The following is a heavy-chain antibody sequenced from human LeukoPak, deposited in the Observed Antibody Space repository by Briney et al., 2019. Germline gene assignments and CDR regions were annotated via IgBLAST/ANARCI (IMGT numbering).Heavy chain of an antibody. CDR3: ARGGGSASYYGYYYYYNMDV. V-gene: IGHV1-46*01. Sequence: ASVKVSCKASVYIFTSYFMHWVRQAPGQGLEWMGLINPSGGSTRYAQKFQGRVTMTRDMSTSTVYMEMSRLRSGGTRLYYSARGGGSASYYGYYYYYNMDVWGKKTSLTIFS. CDR1: VYIFTSYF. D-gene: IGHD3-10*01. J-gene: IGHJ6*03. CDR2: INPSGGST.